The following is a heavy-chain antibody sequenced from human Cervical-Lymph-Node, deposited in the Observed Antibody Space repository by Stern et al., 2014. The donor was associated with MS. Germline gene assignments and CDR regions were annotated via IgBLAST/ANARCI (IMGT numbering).Heavy chain of an antibody. J-gene: IGHJ5*02. CDR1: GYTFTNYA. CDR2: INTDTGNP. CDR3: ARYINGVLVDP. D-gene: IGHD2-8*01. Sequence: QVQLVQSGSELKKPGASVKVSCKASGYTFTNYAINWVRQAPGQGLEWMGWINTDTGNPTYAQDFTGRFVFSLDTSVSTAYLQISSLKSEDTAVYYCARYINGVLVDPWGQGTLVTVSS. V-gene: IGHV7-4-1*02.